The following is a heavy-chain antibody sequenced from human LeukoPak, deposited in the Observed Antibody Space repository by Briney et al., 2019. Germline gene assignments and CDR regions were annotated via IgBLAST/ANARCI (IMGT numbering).Heavy chain of an antibody. J-gene: IGHJ4*02. Sequence: GGSLRLSCAASGFTFSNYAMHWVRQAPGKGLEWVAVISYDGSNKYYADSVKGRFTISRDNSKNTLYLQMNSLRAEDTAVYYCARNYYDILTGYYAPGYWGQGTLVTVSS. CDR3: ARNYYDILTGYYAPGY. D-gene: IGHD3-9*01. CDR2: ISYDGSNK. V-gene: IGHV3-30*03. CDR1: GFTFSNYA.